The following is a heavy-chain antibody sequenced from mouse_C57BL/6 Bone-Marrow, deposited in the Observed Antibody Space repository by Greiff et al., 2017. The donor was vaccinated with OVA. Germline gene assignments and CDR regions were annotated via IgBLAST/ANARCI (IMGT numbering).Heavy chain of an antibody. J-gene: IGHJ4*01. CDR1: GFTFSDYG. D-gene: IGHD2-5*01. V-gene: IGHV5-15*01. Sequence: EVKLMESGGGLVQPGGSLKLSCAASGFTFSDYGMAWVRQAPRKGPEWVAFISNLAYSIYYADTVTGRFTISRENAKNTLYLEMSSLRSEDTAMYYCARHGYSNYGVMDYWGQGTSVTVSS. CDR2: ISNLAYSI. CDR3: ARHGYSNYGVMDY.